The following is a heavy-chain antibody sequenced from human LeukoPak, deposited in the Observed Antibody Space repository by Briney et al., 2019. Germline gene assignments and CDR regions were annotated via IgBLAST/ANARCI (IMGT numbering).Heavy chain of an antibody. Sequence: PGRSLRLSCAASGFTFSSYAMHWVRQAPGKGLEWVAVISYDGSNKYYADSVKGRFTISRDNSKNTLYLQMNSLRAEDTAVYYCASGLSYCSSTSCWGQGTLVTVSS. V-gene: IGHV3-30-3*01. D-gene: IGHD2-2*01. CDR3: ASGLSYCSSTSC. CDR2: ISYDGSNK. CDR1: GFTFSSYA. J-gene: IGHJ4*02.